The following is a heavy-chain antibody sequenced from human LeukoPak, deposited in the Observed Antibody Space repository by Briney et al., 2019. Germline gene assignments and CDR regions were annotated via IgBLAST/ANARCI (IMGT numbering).Heavy chain of an antibody. J-gene: IGHJ4*02. V-gene: IGHV3-23*01. CDR2: ISGSGGST. Sequence: PGGSLRLSCAASGFTFRDYYMSWIRQAPGKGLEWVSAISGSGGSTYYADSVKGRFTISRDNSKNTLYLQMNSLRAEDTAVYYCAKWYYYDSSGYSLDYWGQGTLVTVSS. CDR3: AKWYYYDSSGYSLDY. CDR1: GFTFRDYY. D-gene: IGHD3-22*01.